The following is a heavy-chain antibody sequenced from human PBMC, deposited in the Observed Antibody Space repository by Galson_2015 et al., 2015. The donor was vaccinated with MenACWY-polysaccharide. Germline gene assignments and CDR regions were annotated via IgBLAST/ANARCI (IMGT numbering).Heavy chain of an antibody. CDR3: ARDYDQILDY. V-gene: IGHV6-1*01. CDR2: TYYRSKWSN. CDR1: GDSVSTKSAA. Sequence: CAISGDSVSTKSAAWNWIRQSPSRGLEWLGRTYYRSKWSNDYAESVKSRITINPDTSKNQFSLHLSSVTPEDTAVYYCARDYDQILDYWGQGTPVTVSS. D-gene: IGHD5-12*01. J-gene: IGHJ4*02.